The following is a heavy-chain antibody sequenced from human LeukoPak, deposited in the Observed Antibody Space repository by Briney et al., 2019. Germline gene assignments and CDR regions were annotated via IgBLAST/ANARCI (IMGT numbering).Heavy chain of an antibody. V-gene: IGHV1-69*04. J-gene: IGHJ4*02. D-gene: IGHD4-11*01. CDR3: ATATHDYPQD. Sequence: SVKVSCKASGGTFSSYAISWVRQAPGQGLEWMGRIIPILGIANYAQKFRGRVTITADKSTSTAYMELSSLRSEDTAVYYCATATHDYPQDWGQGTLVTVSS. CDR1: GGTFSSYA. CDR2: IIPILGIA.